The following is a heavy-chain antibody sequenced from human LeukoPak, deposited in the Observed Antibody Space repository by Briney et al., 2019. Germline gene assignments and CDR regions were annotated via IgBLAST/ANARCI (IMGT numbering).Heavy chain of an antibody. CDR3: ARGRIAAAGTISWFDP. Sequence: ASVKVSCKASGYTFTSYGISWVRQAPGQGLEWMGWISAYNGNTNYAQKLQGRVTMATDTSTSTAYMELRSLRSDDTAVYYCARGRIAAAGTISWFDPWGQGTLVTVSS. CDR2: ISAYNGNT. V-gene: IGHV1-18*01. D-gene: IGHD6-13*01. J-gene: IGHJ5*02. CDR1: GYTFTSYG.